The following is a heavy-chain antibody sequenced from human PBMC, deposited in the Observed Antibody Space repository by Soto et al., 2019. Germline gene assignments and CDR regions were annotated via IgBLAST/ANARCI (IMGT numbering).Heavy chain of an antibody. CDR2: IIPIFGTA. CDR3: ASTTTVVTLSYFDY. V-gene: IGHV1-69*13. Sequence: SVKVSCKASGGTFSGYAISWVRQAPGQGLEWMGGIIPIFGTANYAQKFQGRVTITADESTSTAYMELSSLRSEDTAVYYCASTTTVVTLSYFDYRGQGTLVTVSS. D-gene: IGHD4-17*01. J-gene: IGHJ4*02. CDR1: GGTFSGYA.